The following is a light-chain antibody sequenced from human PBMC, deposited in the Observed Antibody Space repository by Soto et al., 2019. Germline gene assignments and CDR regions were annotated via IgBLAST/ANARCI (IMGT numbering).Light chain of an antibody. CDR3: AAWDDSLSGYV. CDR2: SNN. V-gene: IGLV1-47*02. CDR1: SSNIGSNY. J-gene: IGLJ1*01. Sequence: LTQPPSASGTPGQRVTISCSGSSSNIGSNYVYWYQQLPGTAPKLLIYSNNQRPSGVPDRFSGSKSGTSASLAISGLRSEDEADYYCAAWDDSLSGYVFGTGTKVTVL.